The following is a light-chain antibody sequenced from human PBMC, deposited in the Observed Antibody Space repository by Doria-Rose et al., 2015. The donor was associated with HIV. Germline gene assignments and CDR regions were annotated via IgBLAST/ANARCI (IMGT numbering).Light chain of an antibody. CDR2: GAS. CDR1: QSVSNN. V-gene: IGKV3-15*01. Sequence: EIVMTQSPATLSVSPGERATLSCRASQSVSNNFAWYQQKPGQAPRLLIHGASTRATGIPARFSGSGSGTEFTLTISSLQSEDFAVYYCQQYHNWPPLTFGGGTKVEIK. J-gene: IGKJ4*01. CDR3: QQYHNWPPLT.